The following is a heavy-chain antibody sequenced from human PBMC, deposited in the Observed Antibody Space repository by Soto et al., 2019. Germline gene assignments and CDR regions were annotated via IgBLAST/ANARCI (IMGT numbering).Heavy chain of an antibody. V-gene: IGHV3-48*01. D-gene: IGHD3-10*01. CDR3: ASDPNDYYGSGSPLY. Sequence: GGSLRLSCAASGFTFSSYSMKWVRQAPGKGLEWVSYISSSSSTIYYADSVKGRFTISRDNAKNSLYLQMNSLRAEDTAVYYCASDPNDYYGSGSPLYWAQGTLVTVSS. CDR1: GFTFSSYS. CDR2: ISSSSSTI. J-gene: IGHJ4*02.